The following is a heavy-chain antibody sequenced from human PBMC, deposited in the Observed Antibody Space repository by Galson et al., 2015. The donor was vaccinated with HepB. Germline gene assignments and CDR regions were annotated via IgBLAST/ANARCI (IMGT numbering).Heavy chain of an antibody. V-gene: IGHV5-51*01. Sequence: QSGAEVKKPGESLKISCKGSGYSFTSYWLGWMRQMPGKGLEWMGIIYPGDSDTRYSPSFQGQVTISADKSVSTAYLQWSSLKASDTAMYYCARAGDSSSWSVDDAFDIWGQGTMVTVSS. CDR1: GYSFTSYW. D-gene: IGHD6-13*01. CDR2: IYPGDSDT. CDR3: ARAGDSSSWSVDDAFDI. J-gene: IGHJ3*02.